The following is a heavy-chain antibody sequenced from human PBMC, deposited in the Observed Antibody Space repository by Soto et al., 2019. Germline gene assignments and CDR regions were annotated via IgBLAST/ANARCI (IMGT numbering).Heavy chain of an antibody. D-gene: IGHD6-13*01. CDR1: GYTFTSYV. CDR3: ARESSSSCHDY. Sequence: QVQLVQSGAEVKKPGASVKDYCRASGYTFTSYVISWVRQAPGQGLAWMGWISAYNGNTNYAQKLQRRVTMTPDTSTSTAYMELRSLRSDHTAVYCGARESSSSCHDYGGQGTLVTVSS. V-gene: IGHV1-18*01. CDR2: ISAYNGNT. J-gene: IGHJ4*02.